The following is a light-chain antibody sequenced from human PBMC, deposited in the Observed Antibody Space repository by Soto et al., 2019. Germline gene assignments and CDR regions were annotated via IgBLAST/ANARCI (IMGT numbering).Light chain of an antibody. Sequence: EIVLTQSPATLSLSPGERATLSCRASQSVSSYLAWYQQKPCQAPRLLIYDASNSATGTPARFSGSGSGTEFTLTISSLEPEDFAVYYCQQRSNWPSLTFGGGTKVESK. CDR2: DAS. CDR1: QSVSSY. J-gene: IGKJ4*01. CDR3: QQRSNWPSLT. V-gene: IGKV3-11*01.